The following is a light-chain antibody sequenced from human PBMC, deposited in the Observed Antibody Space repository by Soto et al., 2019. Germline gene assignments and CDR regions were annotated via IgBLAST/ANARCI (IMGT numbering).Light chain of an antibody. V-gene: IGKV1-17*01. J-gene: IGKJ2*01. Sequence: DIQMTQSPSSLSASVGDRVTITCRASQGIRNDLAWYQQKPGKAPKGLIYAASNLQGGVPSRFSGSGSGTEFTLKISSLQSEDSATYSGLQQNTYPYTFGQGTKLEIK. CDR2: AAS. CDR1: QGIRND. CDR3: LQQNTYPYT.